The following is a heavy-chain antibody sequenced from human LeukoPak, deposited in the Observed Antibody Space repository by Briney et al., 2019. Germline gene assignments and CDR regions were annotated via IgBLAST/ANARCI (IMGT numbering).Heavy chain of an antibody. CDR2: IYHSGST. CDR3: ARGVGLTQGGTFDY. D-gene: IGHD1-1*01. CDR1: GYSISSGFY. V-gene: IGHV4-38-2*02. Sequence: SETLSLTCTVSGYSISSGFYWGWIRQPPGKGLEWIGSIYHSGSTHYNSSLKSRVTISVDTSRNQLSLKLSSVTAADTAVYYCARGVGLTQGGTFDYWGQGTLVTVSS. J-gene: IGHJ4*02.